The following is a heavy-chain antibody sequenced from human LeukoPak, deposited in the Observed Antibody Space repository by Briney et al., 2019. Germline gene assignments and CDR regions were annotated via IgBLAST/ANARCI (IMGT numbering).Heavy chain of an antibody. Sequence: PGGSLRLSCAASGFTFSSYSMNWVRQAPGKGLEWVSSISSSSSHIYYADSVKGRFTISRDNAKNSLYLQMNSLRAEDTAVYYCARAANYDFWSGYPFHWGQGTLVTVSS. V-gene: IGHV3-21*01. CDR2: ISSSSSHI. J-gene: IGHJ4*02. CDR3: ARAANYDFWSGYPFH. CDR1: GFTFSSYS. D-gene: IGHD3-3*01.